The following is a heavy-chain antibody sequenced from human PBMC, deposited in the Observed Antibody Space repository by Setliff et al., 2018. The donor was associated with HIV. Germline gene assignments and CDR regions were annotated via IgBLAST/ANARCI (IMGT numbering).Heavy chain of an antibody. J-gene: IGHJ4*02. D-gene: IGHD3-9*01. CDR3: AKTGIWGDYDILTGSHYFFES. Sequence: GGSLRLSCAASGFTFSTYPMSWVRQAPGKGLEWVSGISGSGGSTYYADSVKGRFTISRDNSKNTLYLQMNSLRVEDTAIYYCAKTGIWGDYDILTGSHYFFESWGRGILVTVSS. CDR1: GFTFSTYP. V-gene: IGHV3-23*01. CDR2: ISGSGGST.